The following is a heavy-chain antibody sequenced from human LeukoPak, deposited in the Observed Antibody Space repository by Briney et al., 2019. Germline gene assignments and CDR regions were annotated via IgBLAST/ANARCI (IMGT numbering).Heavy chain of an antibody. CDR3: ARRGGAGYWYFDL. D-gene: IGHD1-26*01. V-gene: IGHV4-38-2*01. CDR2: IYHSGST. Sequence: PSETLSLTCAVSGYSISSGYYWGWIRQPPGKGLEWIGSIYHSGSTYYNPSLKSRVTISVGTSKNQFSLKLSSVTAADTAVYYCARRGGAGYWYFDLWGRGTLVTVSS. J-gene: IGHJ2*01. CDR1: GYSISSGYY.